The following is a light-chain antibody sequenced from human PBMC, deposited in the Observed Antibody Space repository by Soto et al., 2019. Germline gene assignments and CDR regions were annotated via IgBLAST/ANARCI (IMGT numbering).Light chain of an antibody. CDR3: SSYTSTSTLV. CDR1: SSDVGGYNY. Sequence: QSALTQPPSASGSPGQSVTISCTGTSSDVGGYNYVSWYQQHPGKAPKLMIYDVIKRPSGVPDRFSGSKSGNTASLTVSGLQAEDEADYYCSSYTSTSTLVFGTGTKLTVL. V-gene: IGLV2-8*01. CDR2: DVI. J-gene: IGLJ1*01.